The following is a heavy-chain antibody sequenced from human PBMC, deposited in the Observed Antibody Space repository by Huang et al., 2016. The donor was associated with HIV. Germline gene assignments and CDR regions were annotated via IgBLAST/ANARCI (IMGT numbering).Heavy chain of an antibody. J-gene: IGHJ4*02. Sequence: QVQLVQSGAEVKKPGSSVRVSCKVSGGTFSRYTIGWVRQAPGEGLEWRGGILPALGGTNYAEKFEDRVTITADESTNTAYMELTRLRSDDTALYYCARYGDGSVFYYFDFWGQGTLVTVSS. CDR2: ILPALGGT. D-gene: IGHD3-10*01. CDR1: GGTFSRYT. V-gene: IGHV1-69*12. CDR3: ARYGDGSVFYYFDF.